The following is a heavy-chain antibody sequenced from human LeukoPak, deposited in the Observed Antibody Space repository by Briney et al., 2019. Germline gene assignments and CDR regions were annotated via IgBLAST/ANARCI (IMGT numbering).Heavy chain of an antibody. CDR2: INHSGST. V-gene: IGHV4-34*01. J-gene: IGHJ4*02. Sequence: SETLSLTCAAYGGSFSGYYWSWIRQPPGKGLEWIGEINHSGSTNYNPSLKSRVTISVDTSKNQFSLKLSSVTAADTAVYYCARLSAYYYDSSGAKGDYWGQGTLVTVSS. D-gene: IGHD3-22*01. CDR3: ARLSAYYYDSSGAKGDY. CDR1: GGSFSGYY.